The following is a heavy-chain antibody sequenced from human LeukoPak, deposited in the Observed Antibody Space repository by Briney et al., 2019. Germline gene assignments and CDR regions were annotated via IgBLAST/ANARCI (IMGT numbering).Heavy chain of an antibody. D-gene: IGHD3-10*01. CDR2: IYYSGST. V-gene: IGHV4-59*01. Sequence: SETLSLTCTVSGGSISSYYWSWIRQPPGKGLEWIGYIYYSGSTNYNPSLKSRVTISVDTSKNQFSLKLSSVTAADTAMYYCARGSSMVRGVMYYYYYGMDVWGQGTTVTVSS. CDR1: GGSISSYY. J-gene: IGHJ6*02. CDR3: ARGSSMVRGVMYYYYYGMDV.